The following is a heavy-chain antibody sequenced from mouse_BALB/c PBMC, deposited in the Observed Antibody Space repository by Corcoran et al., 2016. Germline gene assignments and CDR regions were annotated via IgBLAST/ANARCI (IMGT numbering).Heavy chain of an antibody. V-gene: IGHV14-1*02. J-gene: IGHJ1*01. D-gene: IGHD2-1*01. CDR1: GFNIDGYY. CDR2: IDPENGNT. CDR3: ASLGGNYVGSYFDV. Sequence: EVQLQQSGAEIVRAGDLVKLSCKAYGFNIDGYYMGWVKQGPEQGLEWSGWIDPENGNTIYDPKFQGGASITADTCSNTAYMQPSSLTSEDTAVYYCASLGGNYVGSYFDVWGAGITVTVSS.